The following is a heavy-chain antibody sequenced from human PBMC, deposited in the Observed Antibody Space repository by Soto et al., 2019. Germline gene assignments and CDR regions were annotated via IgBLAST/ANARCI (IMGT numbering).Heavy chain of an antibody. Sequence: SETLSLTCTVSGGSISSYYWSWIRQPPGKGLEWIGYIYYSGTTYYNPSLRSRVTISVDTSKNQFSLRLTSVTAADTAVYYCARSVDPWGQGTLVTV. CDR3: ARSVDP. V-gene: IGHV4-59*06. CDR2: IYYSGTT. J-gene: IGHJ5*02. CDR1: GGSISSYY.